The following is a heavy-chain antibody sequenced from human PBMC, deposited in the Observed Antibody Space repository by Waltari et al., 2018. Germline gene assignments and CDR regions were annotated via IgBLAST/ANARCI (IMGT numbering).Heavy chain of an antibody. Sequence: EVQLVESGGGLVQPGRSLRLSCAASGFTFDDYAMHWVRQAPGKGLEWVSGISWNSGSIGYADSVKGRFTISRDNAKNSLYLQMNSLRAEDMALYYCAKGPSSGWFDAFDIWGQGTMVTVSS. J-gene: IGHJ3*02. D-gene: IGHD6-19*01. CDR3: AKGPSSGWFDAFDI. V-gene: IGHV3-9*03. CDR1: GFTFDDYA. CDR2: ISWNSGSI.